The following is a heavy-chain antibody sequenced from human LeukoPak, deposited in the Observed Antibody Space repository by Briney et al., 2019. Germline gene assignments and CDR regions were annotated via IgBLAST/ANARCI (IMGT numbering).Heavy chain of an antibody. J-gene: IGHJ6*03. CDR3: ARGRYCSSTSCYKVYYYYMDV. CDR2: ISTYNGNT. CDR1: GYTFTSYG. V-gene: IGHV1-18*01. Sequence: ASVKVSCKASGYTFTSYGISWVRQAPGQGREWMGWISTYNGNTNYAQKLQGRVTMTTDTSTSTAYMELRSLRSDDTAVYYCARGRYCSSTSCYKVYYYYMDVWGKGTTVTVSS. D-gene: IGHD2-2*02.